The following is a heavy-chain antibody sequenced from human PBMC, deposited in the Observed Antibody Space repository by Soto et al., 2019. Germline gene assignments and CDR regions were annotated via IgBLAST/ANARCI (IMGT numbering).Heavy chain of an antibody. V-gene: IGHV3-21*01. Sequence: GGSLRLSCAASGFTFSSYSMNWVRQAPGKGLEWVSSISSSSSYIYYADSVKGRFTISRDNAKNSLYLQMNSLRAEDTAAYYCAARITMIVVVPDDAFDIWGQGTMVTVSS. CDR2: ISSSSSYI. D-gene: IGHD3-22*01. J-gene: IGHJ3*02. CDR1: GFTFSSYS. CDR3: AARITMIVVVPDDAFDI.